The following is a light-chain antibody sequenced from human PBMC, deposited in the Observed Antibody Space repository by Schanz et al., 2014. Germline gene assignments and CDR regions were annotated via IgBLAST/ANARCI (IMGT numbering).Light chain of an antibody. V-gene: IGLV1-44*01. CDR3: ASWDDSLNAWV. Sequence: QSVLTQPPSASGTPGQTVTISSSGSKSNIGSNVVNWYQHLPGTAPKLLIYANDQRPSGVPDRFSGSKSGTSASLAISGLQSEDEADYYCASWDDSLNAWVFGGGTKLTVL. J-gene: IGLJ3*02. CDR1: KSNIGSNV. CDR2: AND.